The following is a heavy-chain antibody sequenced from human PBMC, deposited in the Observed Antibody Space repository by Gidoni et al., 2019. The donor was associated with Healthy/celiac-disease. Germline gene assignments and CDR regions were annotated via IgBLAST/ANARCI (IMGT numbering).Heavy chain of an antibody. J-gene: IGHJ3*02. V-gene: IGHV4-59*01. CDR3: AREEGGWYGDAFDI. D-gene: IGHD6-19*01. Sequence: QVQLQESGPGLVKPSETLSLTCTVSGGSISSYYGRWIRQPPGKGLEWIGYIYYSGSTNYNPYLKSRVTISVDTSKNQFSLKLSSVTAADTAVYYCAREEGGWYGDAFDIWGQGTMVTVSS. CDR1: GGSISSYY. CDR2: IYYSGST.